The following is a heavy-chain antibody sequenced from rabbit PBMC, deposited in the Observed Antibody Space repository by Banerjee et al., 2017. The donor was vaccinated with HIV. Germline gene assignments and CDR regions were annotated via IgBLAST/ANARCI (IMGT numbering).Heavy chain of an antibody. D-gene: IGHD8-1*01. CDR1: GFSFSNKYV. CDR3: ARYAAGSGYPL. CDR2: INTSSGNT. Sequence: QEQLEESGGDLVKPEGSLTLTCTVSGFSFSNKYVMCWVRQAPGKGLEWIACINTSSGNTVYATWAKGRFTISRTSSTTVALQMTSLTAADTAIYFCARYAAGSGYPLWGPGTLVTVS. V-gene: IGHV1S45*01. J-gene: IGHJ6*01.